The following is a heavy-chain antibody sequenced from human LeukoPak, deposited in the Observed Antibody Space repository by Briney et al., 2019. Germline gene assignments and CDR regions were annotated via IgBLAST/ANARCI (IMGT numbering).Heavy chain of an antibody. CDR1: GYTFTSYG. V-gene: IGHV1-69*13. Sequence: GASVKVSCKASGYTFTSYGVSWVRQAPGQGLEWMGGIIPIFGTANYAQKFQGGVTITADESTSTAYMELSSLRSEDTAVYYCARASSTSCYTEVWCAFDIWGQGTMVTVSS. CDR2: IIPIFGTA. D-gene: IGHD2-2*02. J-gene: IGHJ3*02. CDR3: ARASSTSCYTEVWCAFDI.